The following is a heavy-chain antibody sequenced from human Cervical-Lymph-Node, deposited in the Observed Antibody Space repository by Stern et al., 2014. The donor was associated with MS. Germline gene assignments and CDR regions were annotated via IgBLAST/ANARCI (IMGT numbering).Heavy chain of an antibody. V-gene: IGHV2-5*02. Sequence: QINLKESGPTLVKPTQTLTLTCTFSGFSLTTAGVGVGWIRQPPGKAPEWLALLSWDDDRRYSPSLQNRLTLTKDTSKNQVVLTMTNLDPLDTATYYCAHIGIWFGGGYSFDIWGQGILVTVSS. J-gene: IGHJ3*02. D-gene: IGHD3-10*01. CDR2: LSWDDDR. CDR1: GFSLTTAGVG. CDR3: AHIGIWFGGGYSFDI.